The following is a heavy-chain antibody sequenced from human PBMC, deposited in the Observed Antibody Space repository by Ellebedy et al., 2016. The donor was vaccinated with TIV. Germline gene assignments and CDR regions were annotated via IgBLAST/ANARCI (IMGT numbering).Heavy chain of an antibody. J-gene: IGHJ4*02. CDR1: GGSITGYY. Sequence: MPSETLSLTCTVSGGSITGYYWSWIRQSPGKGLEWIGYIYYGGITNYNPSLKSRVSISLDTSKMQFYLKLSSVTTADTAVYYCASCGFSYGTPGYFDSWGQGTLVTVSS. V-gene: IGHV4-59*01. D-gene: IGHD5-18*01. CDR2: IYYGGIT. CDR3: ASCGFSYGTPGYFDS.